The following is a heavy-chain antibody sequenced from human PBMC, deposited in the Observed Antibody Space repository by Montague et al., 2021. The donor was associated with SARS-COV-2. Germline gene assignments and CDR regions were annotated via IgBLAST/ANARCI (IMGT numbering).Heavy chain of an antibody. CDR1: GGSISSSSHY. Sequence: SETRSLTCTVSGGSISSSSHYWGWIRQPPGKGLDWIGSIYYSGSTYYKPSLKSRVTIYVDTSKNQFSLKLSSVTAADAAVYYCARHSGRDTIFGVITIPDAFDIWGQGTTVTVSS. J-gene: IGHJ3*02. V-gene: IGHV4-39*01. CDR2: IYYSGST. D-gene: IGHD3-3*01. CDR3: ARHSGRDTIFGVITIPDAFDI.